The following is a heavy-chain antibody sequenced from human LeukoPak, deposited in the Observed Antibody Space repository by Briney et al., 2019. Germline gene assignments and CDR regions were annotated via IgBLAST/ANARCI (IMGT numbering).Heavy chain of an antibody. CDR3: ARDSGRGGESGYYDL. CDR2: IKQDGSQR. J-gene: IGHJ5*02. D-gene: IGHD3-3*01. V-gene: IGHV3-7*01. Sequence: GGSLRLSSAASGFTFGWHWMSWVRQAPGKGLEWVANIKQDGSQRYYVDSVKGRFTISRDNAKNSLYLQMSSLRAEDTAMYYCARDSGRGGESGYYDLWGQGTLVAVSS. CDR1: GFTFGWHW.